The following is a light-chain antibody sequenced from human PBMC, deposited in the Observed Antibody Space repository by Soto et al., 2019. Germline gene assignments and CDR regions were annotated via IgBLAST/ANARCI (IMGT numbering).Light chain of an antibody. CDR2: DAS. Sequence: DIQMTQSPSTLSASVGDRVTITCRASQSISSWLAWYQQKPGKAPKLLIYDASSLESGVPSRFSGSGSGTEFTLTISSLEPDDFATYYCQQYNSYALTFGGGTKVEIK. CDR3: QQYNSYALT. V-gene: IGKV1-5*01. J-gene: IGKJ4*01. CDR1: QSISSW.